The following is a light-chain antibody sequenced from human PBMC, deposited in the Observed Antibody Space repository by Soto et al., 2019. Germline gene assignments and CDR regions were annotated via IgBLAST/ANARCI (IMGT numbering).Light chain of an antibody. CDR2: MAS. CDR1: QTISRW. CDR3: QQYNSYPVT. J-gene: IGKJ2*01. V-gene: IGKV1-5*03. Sequence: DIQMTQSPSTLSASVGDSVTITCRASQTISRWLAWDQQRPGKAPKLLIYMASSLESGVPSRFSGSGSGTEFTLTISSLQPDDFTTYYCQQYNSYPVTFGQGTKLEIK.